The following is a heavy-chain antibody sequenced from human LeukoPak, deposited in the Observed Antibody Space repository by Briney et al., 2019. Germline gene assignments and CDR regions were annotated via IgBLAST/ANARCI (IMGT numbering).Heavy chain of an antibody. CDR1: GFTFSGSA. Sequence: PGGSLRLSCAASGFTFSGSAMHWLRQASGKGLEWVGRIKTKADGGPTDYAAPVKGIFTISRGDSKNMLYLQLHSLNTEDTAVYYCTTNDAFDIWGQGTMVTVSS. CDR2: IKTKADGGPT. J-gene: IGHJ3*02. CDR3: TTNDAFDI. V-gene: IGHV3-15*01.